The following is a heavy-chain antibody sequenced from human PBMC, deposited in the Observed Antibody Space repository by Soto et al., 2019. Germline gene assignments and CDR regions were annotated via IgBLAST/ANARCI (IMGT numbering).Heavy chain of an antibody. CDR2: IYYSGST. Sequence: QLQLQESGPGLVKPSETLSLTCTVSGGSISSSSYYWGWIRQPPGKGLGWIGSIYYSGSTYYNPSLKSRVTISVDTSKNQFSLKLSSVTAADTAVYYCANLDAGSYYSSLYYYYGMDVWGQGTTVTVSS. D-gene: IGHD3-10*01. CDR3: ANLDAGSYYSSLYYYYGMDV. CDR1: GGSISSSSYY. J-gene: IGHJ6*02. V-gene: IGHV4-39*01.